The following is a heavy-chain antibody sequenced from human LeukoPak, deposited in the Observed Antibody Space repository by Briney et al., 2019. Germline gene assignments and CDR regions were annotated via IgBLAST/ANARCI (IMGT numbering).Heavy chain of an antibody. J-gene: IGHJ6*02. D-gene: IGHD6-13*01. CDR1: GGSFSGYY. CDR3: ARSGSSWYGARAYYGMDV. CDR2: INHSGST. Sequence: PSETLSLTCAVYGGSFSGYYWSWIRQPPGKGLEWIGEINHSGSTNHNPSLKSRVTISVDTSKNQFSLKLSSVTAADTAVYYCARSGSSWYGARAYYGMDVWGQGTTVTVSS. V-gene: IGHV4-34*01.